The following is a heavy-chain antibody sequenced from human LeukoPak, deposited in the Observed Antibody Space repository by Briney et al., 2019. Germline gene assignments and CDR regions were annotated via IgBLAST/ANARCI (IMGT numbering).Heavy chain of an antibody. Sequence: PSETLSLTCTVSGGSISSYYWSWIRQPAGKGLEWIGRIYTSGSTNYNPSLKSRVTMSVDTSKNQFSLKLSSVTAADTAVYYCARDREGYIVGATIRSGYYYYMNVWGKGTTVTVSS. V-gene: IGHV4-4*07. CDR3: ARDREGYIVGATIRSGYYYYMNV. J-gene: IGHJ6*03. CDR1: GGSISSYY. CDR2: IYTSGST. D-gene: IGHD1-26*01.